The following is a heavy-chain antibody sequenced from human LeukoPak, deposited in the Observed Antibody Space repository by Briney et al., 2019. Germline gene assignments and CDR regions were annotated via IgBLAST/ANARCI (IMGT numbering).Heavy chain of an antibody. D-gene: IGHD2-2*01. V-gene: IGHV4-38-2*02. CDR2: IYHSGST. J-gene: IGHJ3*02. CDR1: GYSISSGYY. CDR3: AATHADFIVVVPAAHDAFDI. Sequence: SETLSLTCTVSGYSISSGYYWGWIRQPPGKGLEWIGSIYHSGSTYYNPSLKSRVTISVDTSKNQFSLKLSSVTAADTAVYYCAATHADFIVVVPAAHDAFDIWGQGTMVTVSS.